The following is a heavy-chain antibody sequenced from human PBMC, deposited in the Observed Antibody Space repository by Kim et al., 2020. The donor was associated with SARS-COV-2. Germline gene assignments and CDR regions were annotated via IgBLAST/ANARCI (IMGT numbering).Heavy chain of an antibody. CDR2: IYYSGST. D-gene: IGHD2-21*01. V-gene: IGHV4-31*03. J-gene: IGHJ3*02. CDR3: ARVAYCGCDCYSSFVEDAFDI. Sequence: SETLSLTCTVSGGSISSGGYYWSWIRQHPGKGLEWIGYIYYSGSTYYNPSLKSRVTISVDTSKNQFSLKLSSVTAADTAVYYCARVAYCGCDCYSSFVEDAFDIWGQGTMVTVSS. CDR1: GGSISSGGYY.